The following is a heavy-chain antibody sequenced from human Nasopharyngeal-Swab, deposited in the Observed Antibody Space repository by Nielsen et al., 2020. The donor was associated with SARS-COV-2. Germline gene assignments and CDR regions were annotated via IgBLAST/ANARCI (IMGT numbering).Heavy chain of an antibody. D-gene: IGHD2-2*01. Sequence: GESLKTSCAASGFTFSSYGMHWVRQAPGKGLEWVAVIWYDGSNKYYADSVKGRFTISRDNSKNTLYLQMNSLRAEDTAVYYCARGGDIVVVPAAISDYYYGMDVWGQGTTVTVSS. CDR2: IWYDGSNK. CDR1: GFTFSSYG. J-gene: IGHJ6*02. CDR3: ARGGDIVVVPAAISDYYYGMDV. V-gene: IGHV3-33*01.